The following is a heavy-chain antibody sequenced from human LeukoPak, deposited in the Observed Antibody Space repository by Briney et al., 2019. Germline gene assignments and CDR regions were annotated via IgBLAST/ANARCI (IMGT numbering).Heavy chain of an antibody. J-gene: IGHJ4*02. CDR2: VNNDGSDT. Sequence: GGSLRLFCAASDFTFSDYWMNWVRQVPGKGLVWVARVNNDGSDTIYADSVEGRFTITRDNAKNTLYLQMNSLRADDMAVYYCTRGGAAGTFDCWGQGTLVTVSS. V-gene: IGHV3-74*01. CDR3: TRGGAAGTFDC. CDR1: DFTFSDYW. D-gene: IGHD6-13*01.